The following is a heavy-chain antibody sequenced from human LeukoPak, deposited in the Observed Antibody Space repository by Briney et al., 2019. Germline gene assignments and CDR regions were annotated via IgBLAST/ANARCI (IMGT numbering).Heavy chain of an antibody. J-gene: IGHJ1*01. Sequence: SETLSLTCTVSGGSISSGSYYWSWIRQPAGKGLEWIGRIYTSGSTNYNPSLKSRVTISEDTSKNQFSLKLSSVTAADTAVYYCARDSPDYYDSSGYYARAEYFQHWGQGTLVTVSS. V-gene: IGHV4-61*02. CDR3: ARDSPDYYDSSGYYARAEYFQH. CDR1: GGSISSGSYY. CDR2: IYTSGST. D-gene: IGHD3-22*01.